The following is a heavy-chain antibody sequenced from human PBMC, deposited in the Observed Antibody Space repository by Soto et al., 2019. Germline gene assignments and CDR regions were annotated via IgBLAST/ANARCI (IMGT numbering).Heavy chain of an antibody. CDR1: GFTFSSYS. CDR3: ARDPIVVVQAAANWFDP. J-gene: IGHJ5*02. Sequence: EVQLVESGGGLVKPGGSLRLSCAASGFTFSSYSMNWVRQAPGKGLEWVSSISSSSSYIYYADSVKGRFTISRDNAKNSLYLQMNSLRAEDTAVYYCARDPIVVVQAAANWFDPWGQGTLVTVSS. D-gene: IGHD2-2*01. V-gene: IGHV3-21*01. CDR2: ISSSSSYI.